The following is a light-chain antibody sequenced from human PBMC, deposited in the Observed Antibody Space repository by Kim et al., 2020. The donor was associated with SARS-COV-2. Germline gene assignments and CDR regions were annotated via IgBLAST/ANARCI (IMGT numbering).Light chain of an antibody. CDR2: GHN. Sequence: QSVLTQPPSVSGAPGQRVTISCTGSSSNIGAGYDVHWYQQLPGTAPKLLIYGHNNRPSGVPDRFSGSKSGTSASLAITGLQAEDEADYYCQSYDSSLSVVFGGGTQLTVL. CDR3: QSYDSSLSVV. V-gene: IGLV1-40*01. CDR1: SSNIGAGYD. J-gene: IGLJ2*01.